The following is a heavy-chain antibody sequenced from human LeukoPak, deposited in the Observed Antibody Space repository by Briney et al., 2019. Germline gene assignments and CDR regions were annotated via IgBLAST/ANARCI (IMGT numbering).Heavy chain of an antibody. Sequence: SDTLSLTCTVSGGSISSYYWSWIQQPPGKGLEWMGYIYYTGSTDYNPSLKSRVAISVDTSKNQFSLKLSSVTAADTAVYYCARGSKAAPCTFDYWGQGTLVTVSS. V-gene: IGHV4-59*01. CDR2: IYYTGST. CDR3: ARGSKAAPCTFDY. J-gene: IGHJ4*02. CDR1: GGSISSYY. D-gene: IGHD6-13*01.